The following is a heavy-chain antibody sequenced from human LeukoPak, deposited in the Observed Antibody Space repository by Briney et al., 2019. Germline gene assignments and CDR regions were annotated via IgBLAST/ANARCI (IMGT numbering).Heavy chain of an antibody. D-gene: IGHD6-19*01. CDR3: ARVYSSGSGGWFDA. V-gene: IGHV4-30-2*01. CDR2: IYHSGST. J-gene: IGHJ5*02. CDR1: GGSISSGGYA. Sequence: NASQTLSLTCAVSGGSISSGGYAWGWHRQRAGKGLEWIVYIYHSGSTYYNPSLQSRVTVSVHSSKNQFSLNLSSVTAADTAVCYCARVYSSGSGGWFDAWGQGTLVTVSS.